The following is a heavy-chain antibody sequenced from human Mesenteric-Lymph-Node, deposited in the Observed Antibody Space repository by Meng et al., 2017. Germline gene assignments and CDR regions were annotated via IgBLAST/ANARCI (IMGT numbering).Heavy chain of an antibody. Sequence: ESLKISCKCSGYIFTSYWIGWVRQTPGKGLEWMGIIHPGNSDTRYSPSFQGQVTISADKSISTAYLQWRNLKASNTAMYYCARHGYYDSSGYYWGYYCYYGMDVWGQGTTVTVSS. V-gene: IGHV5-51*01. CDR2: IHPGNSDT. CDR3: ARHGYYDSSGYYWGYYCYYGMDV. D-gene: IGHD3-22*01. CDR1: GYIFTSYW. J-gene: IGHJ6*02.